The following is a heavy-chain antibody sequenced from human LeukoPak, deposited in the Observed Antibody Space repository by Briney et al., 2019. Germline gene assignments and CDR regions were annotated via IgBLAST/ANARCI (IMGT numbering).Heavy chain of an antibody. D-gene: IGHD6-19*01. CDR2: IRYDGSNK. CDR1: GFTFSSYG. CDR3: ATSSGWYPKYFDY. V-gene: IGHV3-30*02. Sequence: PGGSLRLSCAASGFTFSSYGMHWVRQAPGKGLEWVAFIRYDGSNKYYADSVKGRFTISRDNSKNTLDLQMNSLRAEDTALYYCATSSGWYPKYFDYWGQGTLVTVSS. J-gene: IGHJ4*02.